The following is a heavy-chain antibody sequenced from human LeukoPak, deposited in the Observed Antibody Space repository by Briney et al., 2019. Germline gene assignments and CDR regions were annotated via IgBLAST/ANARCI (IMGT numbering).Heavy chain of an antibody. Sequence: GASLRLSCAPSRFTFTSYWMSWVRQATGQGLDWLANIKPDGSETYYVDSVKGRFTISRDNAKNSLYLQMNSLRAEDTAVYYCARDQRYCSSSSCPWEPFDYWGQGTLVTVSP. V-gene: IGHV3-7*05. CDR1: RFTFTSYW. J-gene: IGHJ4*02. D-gene: IGHD2-2*01. CDR3: ARDQRYCSSSSCPWEPFDY. CDR2: IKPDGSET.